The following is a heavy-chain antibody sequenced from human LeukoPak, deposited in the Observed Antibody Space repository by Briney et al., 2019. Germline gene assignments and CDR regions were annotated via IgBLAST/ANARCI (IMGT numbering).Heavy chain of an antibody. Sequence: PGGSLRLSCAASGVTVSSNYMSWVRQAPGKGLEWVSLIYSGGNTFYADSVKGRFSISRDNAKNSLFLQMNSLRAEDTALYYCARGLMGGYPHFDYWGQGTLVTVSS. CDR2: IYSGGNT. CDR3: ARGLMGGYPHFDY. J-gene: IGHJ4*02. CDR1: GVTVSSNY. V-gene: IGHV3-53*01. D-gene: IGHD3-22*01.